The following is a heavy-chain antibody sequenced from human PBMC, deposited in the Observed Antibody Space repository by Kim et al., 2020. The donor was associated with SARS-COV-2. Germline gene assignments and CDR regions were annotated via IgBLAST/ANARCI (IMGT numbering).Heavy chain of an antibody. CDR1: GLKFTKFA. D-gene: IGHD3-10*01. V-gene: IGHV3-23*01. CDR3: ANDGYAAGSFNYYFYVMDV. J-gene: IGHJ6*02. Sequence: GGSLRLSCAASGLKFTKFAMTWVRQAPGKGLEWVAAISLSGDNTYYADSVKRRFTISRDNSENPIYVQMTSMRVEDTATYYCANDGYAAGSFNYYFYVMDVWGQGTTVTVSS. CDR2: ISLSGDNT.